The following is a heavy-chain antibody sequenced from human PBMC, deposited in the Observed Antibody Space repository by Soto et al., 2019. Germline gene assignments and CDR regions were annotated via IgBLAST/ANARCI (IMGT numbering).Heavy chain of an antibody. CDR1: GFSISDCS. V-gene: IGHV3-48*01. Sequence: EVQLVESGGGLVQPGGSLRLSCAASGFSISDCSMNWVRRAPGKGLEWISYISTNNDAIYYADSVKGRFTISRDNAKNSLYLQMSSLRAEDTALYYCASVLGSRRSGSYPSYWGQGTLVTVSS. D-gene: IGHD3-10*01. CDR2: ISTNNDAI. CDR3: ASVLGSRRSGSYPSY. J-gene: IGHJ4*02.